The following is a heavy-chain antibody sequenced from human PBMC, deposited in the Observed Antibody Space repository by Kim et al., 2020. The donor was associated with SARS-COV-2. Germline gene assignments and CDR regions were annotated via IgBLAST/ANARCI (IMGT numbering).Heavy chain of an antibody. CDR2: ISGSGGST. CDR1: GFTFSSYA. J-gene: IGHJ3*02. D-gene: IGHD3-10*01. Sequence: GGSLRLSCAASGFTFSSYAMSWVRQAPGKGLEWVSAISGSGGSTYYADSVKGRFTISRDNSKNTLYLQMNSLRAEDTAVYYCAKDLDYYGSGSYSTDAFDIWGQGTMVTVSS. CDR3: AKDLDYYGSGSYSTDAFDI. V-gene: IGHV3-23*01.